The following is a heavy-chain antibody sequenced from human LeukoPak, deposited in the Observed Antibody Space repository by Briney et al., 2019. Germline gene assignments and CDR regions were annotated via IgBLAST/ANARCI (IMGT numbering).Heavy chain of an antibody. CDR1: GGSMSSYY. Sequence: SETLSLTCSVSGGSMSSYYWSWIRQPAGRGLEWIGRIYASGSTKYNPSLKSRLTMSVYTSKNQFSLKLSSVTAEATAVYYCAREDLGDPRYFDYWGQGTLVTVSS. CDR3: AREDLGDPRYFDY. D-gene: IGHD4-17*01. J-gene: IGHJ4*02. CDR2: IYASGST. V-gene: IGHV4-4*07.